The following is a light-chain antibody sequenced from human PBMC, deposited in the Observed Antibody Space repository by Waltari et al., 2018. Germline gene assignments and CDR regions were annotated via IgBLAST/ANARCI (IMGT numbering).Light chain of an antibody. CDR3: SSYSTSSTLVV. Sequence: QSALTQPASVSGSPGQSISISCTGTSSDVGGYDYVSWYQQYQGKAPKLMIFDVSNLPSGFSDRFSGSKSGNPASLTISGLQAEDEAYYYCSSYSTSSTLVVFGGGTKVTVL. CDR2: DVS. J-gene: IGLJ2*01. CDR1: SSDVGGYDY. V-gene: IGLV2-14*03.